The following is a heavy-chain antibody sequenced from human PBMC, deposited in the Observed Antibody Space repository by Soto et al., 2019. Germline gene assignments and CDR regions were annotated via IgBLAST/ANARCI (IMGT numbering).Heavy chain of an antibody. J-gene: IGHJ4*02. D-gene: IGHD5-12*01. CDR2: IIPISGRT. CDR1: GGTFSSLG. V-gene: IGHV1-69*01. Sequence: QVQLVQSGAEVKRPGSSVKVSCEASGGTFSSLGFTWVRQAPGQGLEWMGGIIPISGRTTFAPKFLGRVTITAHESTRTTYMELTALTSDDTAIYYCATRGTQGRWLEFADYWGQGTLVTVSS. CDR3: ATRGTQGRWLEFADY.